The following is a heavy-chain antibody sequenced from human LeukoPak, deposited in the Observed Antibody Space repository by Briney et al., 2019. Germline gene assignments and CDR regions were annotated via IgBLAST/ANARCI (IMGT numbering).Heavy chain of an antibody. CDR2: ISSSGSTM. CDR1: GFTFSDYY. CDR3: ARHDCSGGSCSFDY. V-gene: IGHV3-11*04. J-gene: IGHJ4*02. D-gene: IGHD2-15*01. Sequence: GGSLRLSCAASGFTFSDYYMSWIRQAPGKGLEWVSYISSSGSTMYYADSVKGRFTISRDNAKNSLYLQMNSLRAEDTAVYYCARHDCSGGSCSFDYWGQGTLVTVSS.